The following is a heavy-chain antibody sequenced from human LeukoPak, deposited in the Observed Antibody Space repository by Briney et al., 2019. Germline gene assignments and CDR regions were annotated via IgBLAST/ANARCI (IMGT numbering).Heavy chain of an antibody. V-gene: IGHV3-74*01. D-gene: IGHD6-19*01. Sequence: GGSLRLSCAASGFTFSSYWMHWVRQAPGKGLVWVSRINSDGSSTSYADSVKGRFTISRDNSKNTLYLQMNSLRAEDTAVYYCAKAMVPRPVAGEIIDYWGQGTLVTVSS. CDR1: GFTFSSYW. CDR3: AKAMVPRPVAGEIIDY. CDR2: INSDGSST. J-gene: IGHJ4*02.